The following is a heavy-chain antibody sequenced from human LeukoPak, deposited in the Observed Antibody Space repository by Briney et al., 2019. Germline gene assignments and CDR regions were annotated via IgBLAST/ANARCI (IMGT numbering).Heavy chain of an antibody. CDR3: ARFRNYAMDV. CDR1: GVTASSNY. CDR2: IYSGGST. J-gene: IGHJ6*02. Sequence: GGSLRLSCTASGVTASSNYMSWVRQAPGKGLEWVSIIYSGGSTYYADSVKGRFTISRDNSQSTLYLQMNSLRAEDTAVYYCARFRNYAMDVWGQGTTVTVSS. V-gene: IGHV3-66*01.